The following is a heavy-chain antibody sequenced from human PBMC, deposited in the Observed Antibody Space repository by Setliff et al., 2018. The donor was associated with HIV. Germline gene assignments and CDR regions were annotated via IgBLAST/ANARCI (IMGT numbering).Heavy chain of an antibody. J-gene: IGHJ5*02. D-gene: IGHD4-17*01. Sequence: SETLSLTCAVSAYSINSGYYWGWIRQPPGKGLEWIGSIYHSGSIYYNPSLKSRVTISVDTSKNQFSLKLSSVTAADTAVYYCARRSVTTVTPSRPYNWFDPWGQGTLVTVSS. CDR2: IYHSGSI. CDR1: AYSINSGYY. V-gene: IGHV4-38-2*01. CDR3: ARRSVTTVTPSRPYNWFDP.